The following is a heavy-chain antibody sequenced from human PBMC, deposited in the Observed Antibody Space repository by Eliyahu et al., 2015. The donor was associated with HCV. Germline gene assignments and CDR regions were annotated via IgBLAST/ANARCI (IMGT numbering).Heavy chain of an antibody. J-gene: IGHJ4*02. V-gene: IGHV4-38-2*02. CDR2: IYHNGYT. CDR1: GSSVSSGHY. Sequence: QVQLQESGPGLVKPSETLSLTCAVSGSSVSSGHYWGWIRQSPGKGLEWIGNIYHNGYTFYNPSLKSRVTISLDTSKNQFSLKLTSVTAADTAIYYCARDQEGYSDYWGQGTLVTVSA. CDR3: ARDQEGYSDY.